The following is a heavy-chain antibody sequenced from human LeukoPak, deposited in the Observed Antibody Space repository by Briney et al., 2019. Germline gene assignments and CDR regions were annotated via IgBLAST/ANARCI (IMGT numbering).Heavy chain of an antibody. D-gene: IGHD2-2*02. CDR3: ATDLYCSSTSCYTG. Sequence: GASVKVSCKVSGYTLTELSMHWVRQAPGKGLEWMGGFDPEDGETVYAQKFQGRVTMTEDTSTDTAYMELSSLRSEDTAVYYCATDLYCSSTSCYTGWGQGTLVTVSS. J-gene: IGHJ4*02. CDR2: FDPEDGET. CDR1: GYTLTELS. V-gene: IGHV1-24*01.